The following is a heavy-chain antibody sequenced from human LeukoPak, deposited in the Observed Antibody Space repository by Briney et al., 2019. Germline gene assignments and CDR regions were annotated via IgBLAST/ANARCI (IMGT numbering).Heavy chain of an antibody. CDR1: GGSVSSGSYY. J-gene: IGHJ4*02. Sequence: SETLSLTCTVSGGSVSSGSYYWSWIRQPPGKGLEWIGYIYYSESTNYNPSLKSRVTISVDTSKNQFSLKLSSVTAADTAVYYCARDYGDYGFDYWGQGTLVTVSS. CDR3: ARDYGDYGFDY. CDR2: IYYSEST. D-gene: IGHD4-17*01. V-gene: IGHV4-61*01.